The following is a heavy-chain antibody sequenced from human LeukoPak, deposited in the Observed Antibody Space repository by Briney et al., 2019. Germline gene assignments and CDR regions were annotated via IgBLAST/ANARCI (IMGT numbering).Heavy chain of an antibody. CDR2: INHSGST. D-gene: IGHD2-21*02. V-gene: IGHV4-34*01. CDR1: GGSFSGYY. CDR3: ARGGPVTAILSDAFDI. J-gene: IGHJ3*02. Sequence: SETLSLTCAVYGGSFSGYYWSWIRQPPGKGLEWIGEINHSGSTNYNPSLKSRVTMSVDTSKNQFSLKLSSVTAADTAVYYCARGGPVTAILSDAFDIWGQGTMVTVSS.